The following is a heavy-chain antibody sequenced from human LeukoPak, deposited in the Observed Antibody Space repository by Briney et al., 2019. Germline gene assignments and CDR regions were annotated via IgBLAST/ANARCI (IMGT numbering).Heavy chain of an antibody. CDR2: ISWNSGSI. Sequence: PGGSLRLSCAASGFTFDDYAMHWVRQAPGKGLEWVSGISWNSGSIGYADSVKGRFTISRDNAKNSLYLQMNSLRAEDTAVYYCAKSMVRGAKALPDWGQRTLVTVSS. V-gene: IGHV3-9*01. CDR3: AKSMVRGAKALPD. D-gene: IGHD3-10*01. J-gene: IGHJ4*02. CDR1: GFTFDDYA.